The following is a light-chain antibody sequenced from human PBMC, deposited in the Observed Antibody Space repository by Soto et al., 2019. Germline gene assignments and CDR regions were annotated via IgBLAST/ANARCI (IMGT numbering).Light chain of an antibody. Sequence: QSALTQPASVSGPPGQSIAISCNGTSSDVGSYHLDSWYLQYPDKAPKLIIFEGKKRPPGVSVRFSGSKSGNTASLTISGLQTEHEDDYYCCCYAYSRKYVFGPGTKLTVL. CDR3: CCYAYSRKYV. CDR2: EGK. CDR1: SSDVGSYHL. V-gene: IGLV2-23*01. J-gene: IGLJ1*01.